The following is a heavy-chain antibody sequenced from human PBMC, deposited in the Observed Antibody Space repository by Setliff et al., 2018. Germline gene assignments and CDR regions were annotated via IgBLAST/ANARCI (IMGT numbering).Heavy chain of an antibody. J-gene: IGHJ4*02. V-gene: IGHV1-18*01. CDR3: SRLVRFCTRIVCQRLSGYDF. Sequence: ASVKVSCKASGYSFTDYGVSWVRQAPGQGLEWVGWISPHNGNTYYAPKLEGRVTMTTDISSTTAYLELSSLRSDDTAIYFCSRLVRFCTRIVCQRLSGYDFWGQGTLVTVSS. D-gene: IGHD2-15*01. CDR1: GYSFTDYG. CDR2: ISPHNGNT.